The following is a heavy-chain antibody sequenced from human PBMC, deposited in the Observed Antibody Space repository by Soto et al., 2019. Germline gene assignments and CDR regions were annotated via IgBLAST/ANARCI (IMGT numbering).Heavy chain of an antibody. CDR3: AKDGTHLWSKQYYFDS. J-gene: IGHJ4*02. D-gene: IGHD1-26*01. CDR1: GFTFSDYT. Sequence: QVQLVESGGGVVQPGRSLRLSCSASGFTFSDYTMHWVRQAPGRGLEWVAIILYDESDQYYSDSVKGRFTTSRDNSKNTLYLQMHSLTTEDSAVYYCAKDGTHLWSKQYYFDSWGQGALVTVSS. CDR2: ILYDESDQ. V-gene: IGHV3-30*18.